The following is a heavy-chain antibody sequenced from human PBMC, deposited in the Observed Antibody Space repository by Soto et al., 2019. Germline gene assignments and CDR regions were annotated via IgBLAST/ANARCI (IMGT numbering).Heavy chain of an antibody. J-gene: IGHJ5*02. D-gene: IGHD4-17*01. Sequence: EVQLVESGGGLVQPGRSLRLSCAASGFRIEDYAMHWVRQAPGKGLEWVSGISWNSGTIGYEDSVKGRFTISRDNTKNSLYLQMNSLRAEDTAFYYCAKGSDYGDYVGWCDPWGQGTLVTVSS. V-gene: IGHV3-9*01. CDR3: AKGSDYGDYVGWCDP. CDR1: GFRIEDYA. CDR2: ISWNSGTI.